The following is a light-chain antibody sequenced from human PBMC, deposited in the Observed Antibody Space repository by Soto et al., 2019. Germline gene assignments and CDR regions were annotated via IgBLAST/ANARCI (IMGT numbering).Light chain of an antibody. V-gene: IGKV1-5*01. Sequence: DIQMTQSPSTLSASVGDRVTITCRASKDINTWVAWYQQKPGKAPKLLIYDASSLESGVPQRFSGSGSGTEFTLTIISLQTHDFSTYYSERYHSYWTFGQGTKADIK. J-gene: IGKJ1*01. CDR1: KDINTW. CDR3: ERYHSYWT. CDR2: DAS.